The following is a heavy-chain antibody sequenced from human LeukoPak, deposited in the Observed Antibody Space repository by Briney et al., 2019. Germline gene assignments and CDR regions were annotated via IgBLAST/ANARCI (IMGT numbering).Heavy chain of an antibody. CDR2: IYSGGST. D-gene: IGHD3-10*01. V-gene: IGHV3-53*01. J-gene: IGHJ4*02. Sequence: TSETLSLTCAVYGGSFSGYYMSWVRQAPGKGLEWVSVIYSGGSTYYADSVKGRFTISRDNSKNTLYLQMNSLRAEDTAVYYCARDDYYYGSGSSAYWGQGTLVTVSS. CDR1: GGSFSGYY. CDR3: ARDDYYYGSGSSAY.